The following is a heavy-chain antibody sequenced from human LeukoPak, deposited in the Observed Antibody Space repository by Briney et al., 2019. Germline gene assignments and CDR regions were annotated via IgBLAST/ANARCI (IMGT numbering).Heavy chain of an antibody. Sequence: SETLSLPCAVYGGSFSGYYWGGIRQPPGKGLEGMGEINHSGSTNYNPSLKSRVTISVDTSKNQFSLKLSSVTAADTAVYYCARGWGIVGATRSGYFDLWGRGTLVTVSS. V-gene: IGHV4-34*01. J-gene: IGHJ2*01. CDR2: INHSGST. D-gene: IGHD1-26*01. CDR1: GGSFSGYY. CDR3: ARGWGIVGATRSGYFDL.